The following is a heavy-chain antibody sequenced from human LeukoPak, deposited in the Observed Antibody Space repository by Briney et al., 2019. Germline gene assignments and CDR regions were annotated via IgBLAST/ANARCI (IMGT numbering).Heavy chain of an antibody. CDR1: GYSFTSYW. V-gene: IGHV5-51*01. CDR3: ARLGHRLDIVVVPAAPDY. Sequence: GESLKISCKGSGYSFTSYWIGWVRQMPGKGLEWMGIIYPGDSDTRYSPSFQGQVTISADKSISTAYLQWSSLKASDTAMYYCARLGHRLDIVVVPAAPDYWGQGTLVTVSS. J-gene: IGHJ4*02. CDR2: IYPGDSDT. D-gene: IGHD2-2*03.